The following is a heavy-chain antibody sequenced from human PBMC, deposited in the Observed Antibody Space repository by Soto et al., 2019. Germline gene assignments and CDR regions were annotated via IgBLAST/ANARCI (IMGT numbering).Heavy chain of an antibody. V-gene: IGHV1-8*01. D-gene: IGHD2-15*01. J-gene: IGHJ4*02. CDR1: GYTFTSYD. Sequence: ASVKVSCKASGYTFTSYDINWVRQATGQGLEWMGWMNPNSGNTGYAQKFQGRVTMTRNTSISTAYMELSSLRSEDTAVYYCARGPTNLYCSGGSCYYFDYWGQGTLVTVS. CDR2: MNPNSGNT. CDR3: ARGPTNLYCSGGSCYYFDY.